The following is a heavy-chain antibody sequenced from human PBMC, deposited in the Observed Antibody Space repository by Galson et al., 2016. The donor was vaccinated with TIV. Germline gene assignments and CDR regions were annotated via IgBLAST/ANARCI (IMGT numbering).Heavy chain of an antibody. J-gene: IGHJ6*02. D-gene: IGHD2-2*02. CDR3: ARDCTSTTCHIYYYGMDV. CDR2: IYHTGST. CDR1: GYSISSGYY. V-gene: IGHV4-38-2*02. Sequence: LSLTCTVSGYSISSGYYWGWIRQPPGKGLEWIGNIYHTGSTYSNPSLRSRLTMSVDTSKNQFSLILNSVTAADTAVYYCARDCTSTTCHIYYYGMDVWGQGTTVTVS.